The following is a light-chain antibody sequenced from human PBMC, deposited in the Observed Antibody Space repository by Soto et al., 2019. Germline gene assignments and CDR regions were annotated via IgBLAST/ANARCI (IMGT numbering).Light chain of an antibody. CDR3: QQYDTRPTFT. Sequence: DIQMTQSPSSLSASVGETVTITCQATHDISYPLNWYQQKPGKAPNRLIYDASTLETGVPSRFSGSGSGTDFTFTIRSLQPEDFATYYCQQYDTRPTFTFGPGTTVHIK. V-gene: IGKV1-33*01. CDR2: DAS. CDR1: HDISYP. J-gene: IGKJ3*01.